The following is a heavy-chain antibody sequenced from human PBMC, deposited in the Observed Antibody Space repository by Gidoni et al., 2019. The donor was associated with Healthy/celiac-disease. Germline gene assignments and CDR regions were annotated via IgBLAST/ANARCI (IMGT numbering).Heavy chain of an antibody. J-gene: IGHJ5*02. CDR1: GFTFGDDA. Sequence: EVQLVASGGGLVKPGRSLRLSCTASGFTFGDDAMSWFRQAPGKGLEWVGFIRSKAYGGTTEYAASVKGRFTISRDDSKSIAYLQMNSLKTEDTAVYYCTRDKLGGEPNWFDPWGQGTLVTVSS. CDR2: IRSKAYGGTT. V-gene: IGHV3-49*05. CDR3: TRDKLGGEPNWFDP. D-gene: IGHD3-16*01.